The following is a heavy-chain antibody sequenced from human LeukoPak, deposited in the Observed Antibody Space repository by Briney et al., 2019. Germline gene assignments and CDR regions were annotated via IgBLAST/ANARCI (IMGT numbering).Heavy chain of an antibody. CDR2: IFPHDSDI. Sequence: GESLKISCKESGYSFLDYWIGCVRQVPGKGPELMGLIFPHDSDIKYSPSFQGQVTISVDKSISSAYVQWGSLKASDTAMYYCARFGIRGCISNTKCYTSFFYYGMDVWGQGTLVTVSS. D-gene: IGHD2-2*02. CDR3: ARFGIRGCISNTKCYTSFFYYGMDV. V-gene: IGHV5-51*01. CDR1: GYSFLDYW. J-gene: IGHJ4*02.